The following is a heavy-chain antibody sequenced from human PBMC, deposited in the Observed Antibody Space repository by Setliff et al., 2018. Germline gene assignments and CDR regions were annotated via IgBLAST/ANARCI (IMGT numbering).Heavy chain of an antibody. CDR1: GGTFSDYY. CDR3: AGGYSSGWFDY. V-gene: IGHV4-34*08. D-gene: IGHD6-19*01. Sequence: PSETLSLTCAAYGGTFSDYYWTWIRQPPGKGLEWVGEINHRGSTNYNPSLKSPVTISVDTSKNQFSLKLSSVTAADTAVYYCAGGYSSGWFDYWGQGTLVTVSS. J-gene: IGHJ4*02. CDR2: INHRGST.